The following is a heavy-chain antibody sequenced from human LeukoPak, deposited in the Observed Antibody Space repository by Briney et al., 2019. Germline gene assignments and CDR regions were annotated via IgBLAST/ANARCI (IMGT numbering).Heavy chain of an antibody. CDR2: IYYSGST. Sequence: LRLSCAASGFTFSSYAMSWVRQAPGKGLEWIGYIYYSGSTYYNPSFKSRVTISVDTSKNQFSLKLSSVTAADTAVYYCARAQGATHFDYWGQGTLVTVSS. J-gene: IGHJ4*02. CDR1: GFTFSSYA. CDR3: ARAQGATHFDY. V-gene: IGHV4-31*02. D-gene: IGHD1-26*01.